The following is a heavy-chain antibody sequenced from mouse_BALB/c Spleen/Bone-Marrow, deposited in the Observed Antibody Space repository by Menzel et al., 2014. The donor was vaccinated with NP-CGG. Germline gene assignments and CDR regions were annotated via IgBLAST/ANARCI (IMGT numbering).Heavy chain of an antibody. Sequence: SGPELVKPGSSVKMSCKTSGYSFTDYTIHWVKQSHGKSLEWIGGFNPNNGGTNYNQKFKDKATLTVDKSSRTAYMEFRSLTSEDSAVYYCARAGWYDYWGQGTTLTVSS. CDR2: FNPNNGGT. D-gene: IGHD1-1*02. CDR1: GYSFTDYT. J-gene: IGHJ2*01. V-gene: IGHV1-22*01. CDR3: ARAGWYDY.